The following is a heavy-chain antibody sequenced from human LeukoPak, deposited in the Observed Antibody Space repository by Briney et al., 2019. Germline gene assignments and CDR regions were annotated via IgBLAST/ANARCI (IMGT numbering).Heavy chain of an antibody. CDR2: ISAYNGNT. V-gene: IGHV1-18*01. J-gene: IGHJ2*01. CDR1: GYTFTIYG. Sequence: ASVKVSCKTSGYTFTIYGITWVRQAPGQGLEWMGWISAYNGNTNHAQNLQGRVTMTRDTSISTAYMELSSLRSEDTAVYYCARRRGYSHHLDDWYFDLWGRGTLVIGSS. D-gene: IGHD5-18*01. CDR3: ARRRGYSHHLDDWYFDL.